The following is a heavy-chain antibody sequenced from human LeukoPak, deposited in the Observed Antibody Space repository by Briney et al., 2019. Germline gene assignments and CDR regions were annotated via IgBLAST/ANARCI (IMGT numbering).Heavy chain of an antibody. CDR3: AREIRRSYYGSGPSVGYGMDV. Sequence: SETLSLTRADYGGSLSGYYWSWIRQPPGKGLEWIGEINHSGSTNYNPSLTSRVTISVDTSMNQFSLKLSSVTAADTAVYYCAREIRRSYYGSGPSVGYGMDVWGQGTTVTVSS. V-gene: IGHV4-34*01. CDR1: GGSLSGYY. CDR2: INHSGST. J-gene: IGHJ6*02. D-gene: IGHD3-10*01.